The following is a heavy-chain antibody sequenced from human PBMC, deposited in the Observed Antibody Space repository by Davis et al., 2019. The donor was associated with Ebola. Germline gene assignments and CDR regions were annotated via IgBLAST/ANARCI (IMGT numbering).Heavy chain of an antibody. Sequence: PGGSLRLSCKGSGYSFTSNWIGWVRQMPGKGLEWMAIIHPGDSDTRYSPSFQGQVTISLDMSITTAYLQWSSLKASDTAMYYCAMTGLSSRWYSFDYWGQGTLVTVSS. CDR2: IHPGDSDT. V-gene: IGHV5-51*01. CDR3: AMTGLSSRWYSFDY. CDR1: GYSFTSNW. D-gene: IGHD6-13*01. J-gene: IGHJ4*02.